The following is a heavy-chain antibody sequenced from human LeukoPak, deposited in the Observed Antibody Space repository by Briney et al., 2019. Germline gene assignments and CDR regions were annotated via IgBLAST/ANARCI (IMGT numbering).Heavy chain of an antibody. CDR2: ISYDGSNK. D-gene: IGHD6-13*01. CDR1: GFTFSSYA. J-gene: IGHJ4*02. Sequence: PGGSLRLSCAASGFTFSSYAMHWVRQAPGKGLEWVAVISYDGSNKYYADSVKGRFTIPRDNSKNTLYLQMNSLRAEDTAVYYCARDWIQSSWYGTPLGYWGQGTLVTVSS. CDR3: ARDWIQSSWYGTPLGY. V-gene: IGHV3-30*04.